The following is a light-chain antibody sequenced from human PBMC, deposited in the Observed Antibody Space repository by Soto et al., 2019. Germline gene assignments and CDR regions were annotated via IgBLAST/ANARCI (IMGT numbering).Light chain of an antibody. Sequence: EIVLTQSPGTLSLSPGERATLSCRASQTISSYLAWYQHKPGQAPRLLIYDASSRATGIPDRFSGSGSGTDFTLTISSLEPEDFAVYYCQQYLSSPPYGFGQGTKLEIK. CDR2: DAS. V-gene: IGKV3-20*01. CDR3: QQYLSSPPYG. CDR1: QTISSY. J-gene: IGKJ2*03.